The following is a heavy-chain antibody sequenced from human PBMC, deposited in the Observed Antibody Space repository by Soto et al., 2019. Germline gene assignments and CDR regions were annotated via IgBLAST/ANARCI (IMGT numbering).Heavy chain of an antibody. CDR1: GFTFSSYW. D-gene: IGHD1-1*01. Sequence: PGGSLRLSCAASGFTFSSYWMHWVRQAPGKGLVWVSRINRDGSSTSYADSARGRVTISRDNAKNTLYLQVNGLRAEDTAVYYCAREILTTGAYYFEYWGQGILVTVSS. CDR2: INRDGSST. CDR3: AREILTTGAYYFEY. V-gene: IGHV3-74*01. J-gene: IGHJ4*02.